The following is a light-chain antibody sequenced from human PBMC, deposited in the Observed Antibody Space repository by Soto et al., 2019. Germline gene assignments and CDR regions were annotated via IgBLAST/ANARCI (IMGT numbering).Light chain of an antibody. CDR3: QQSYTSQQT. CDR1: QTFNNY. Sequence: DIQMPQSPSSLSASVGDTVSITCRAGQTFNNYLNWYQHKPGKVPKLLIYAATALQSGVPSRFSASASGTDFTLTIINVQPEDCGIYYCQQSYTSQQTFGQGTKLEI. V-gene: IGKV1-39*01. J-gene: IGKJ2*01. CDR2: AAT.